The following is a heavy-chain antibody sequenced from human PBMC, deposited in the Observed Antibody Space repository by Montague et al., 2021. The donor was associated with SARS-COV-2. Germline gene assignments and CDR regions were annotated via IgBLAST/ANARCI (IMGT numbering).Heavy chain of an antibody. J-gene: IGHJ3*01. V-gene: IGHV4-30-2*06. D-gene: IGHD3-10*01. CDR2: ILHSGST. CDR3: ARAASPRGAFDV. Sequence: TLSLTCAVSGGSINSGGYSWSWIRQSPGKGLEWIGYILHSGSTYYNPSLWRRVTVPVDRSKSQFSLNLTSMTAAATAVYFCARAASPRGAFDVWGQGTVVTVSS. CDR1: GGSINSGGYS.